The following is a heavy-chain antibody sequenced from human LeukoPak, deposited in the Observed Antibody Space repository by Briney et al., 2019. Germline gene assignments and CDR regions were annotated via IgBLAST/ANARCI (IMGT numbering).Heavy chain of an antibody. CDR3: ARGPNSNWSGLDF. V-gene: IGHV3-74*01. Sequence: GGSLRLSCTASGFSFSGHWMHWARQLPGKGLVWVSRISPTGSTTSYADSVKGRFTVSRDNAKNTLYLQVNNLRAEDTAVYFCARGPNSNWSGLDFWGQGTLLTVSS. CDR1: GFSFSGHW. J-gene: IGHJ4*02. CDR2: ISPTGSTT. D-gene: IGHD6-6*01.